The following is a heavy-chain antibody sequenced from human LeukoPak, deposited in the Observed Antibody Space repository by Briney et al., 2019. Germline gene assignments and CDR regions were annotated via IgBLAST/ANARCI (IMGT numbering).Heavy chain of an antibody. CDR2: VHRSGDT. J-gene: IGHJ6*02. D-gene: IGHD3-9*01. CDR3: ARDDFEYSVHYGMDV. Sequence: SETLSLTCSVSGGSISSYYWSWIRQPAAKGLEWIGRVHRSGDTNYNPSLKSRLTMSVETSKNQISLRLRSVSAADTAVYYCARDDFEYSVHYGMDVWGQGTTVTVSS. V-gene: IGHV4-4*07. CDR1: GGSISSYY.